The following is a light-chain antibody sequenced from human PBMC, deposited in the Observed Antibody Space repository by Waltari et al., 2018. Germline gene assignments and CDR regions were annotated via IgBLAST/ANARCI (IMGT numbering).Light chain of an antibody. CDR2: DAS. CDR3: QQRSNWPPIT. CDR1: QSVGSS. J-gene: IGKJ5*01. Sequence: EIVLTQSPVTLSLAPGERATLSCWASQSVGSSLAWYQQNPGQAPRRLRYDASHRATGVPARFNGSGYGTDFTLTIISLQSEDSAVYYCQQRSNWPPITFGQGTRLEIK. V-gene: IGKV3-11*01.